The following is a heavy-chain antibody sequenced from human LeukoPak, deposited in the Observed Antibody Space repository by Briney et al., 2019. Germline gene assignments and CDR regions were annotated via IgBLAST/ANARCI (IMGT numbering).Heavy chain of an antibody. D-gene: IGHD4-17*01. Sequence: GGSLRLSCAASGFTFDDYAMHWVRQAPGKGLEWVSLIIGDGGSTYYADSVKGRFTISRDNSKNSLYLQMNSLRTEDTALYYCAKMGREGDYAEFDYWGQGTLVTVSS. V-gene: IGHV3-43*02. CDR3: AKMGREGDYAEFDY. CDR2: IIGDGGST. J-gene: IGHJ4*02. CDR1: GFTFDDYA.